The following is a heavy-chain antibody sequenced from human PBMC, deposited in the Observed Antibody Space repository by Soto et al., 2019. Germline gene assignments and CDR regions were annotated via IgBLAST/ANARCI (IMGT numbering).Heavy chain of an antibody. CDR3: GRDAGRRFDY. V-gene: IGHV3-7*01. CDR1: GFTFSSYW. Sequence: EVQLMESGGGLVQPGGSLRLSCAASGFTFSSYWMTWARQAPGKGLEWVASMNRDGSEKRYVDSVEGRFTISRDNAKNSLFLQMNSLSPDDTAVYYCGRDAGRRFDYWGQGSLVTVSS. CDR2: MNRDGSEK. J-gene: IGHJ4*02. D-gene: IGHD6-13*01.